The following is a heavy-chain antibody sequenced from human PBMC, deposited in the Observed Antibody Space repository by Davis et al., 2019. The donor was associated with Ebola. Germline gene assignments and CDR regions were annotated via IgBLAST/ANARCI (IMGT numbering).Heavy chain of an antibody. J-gene: IGHJ6*02. V-gene: IGHV1-18*01. D-gene: IGHD3-16*01. CDR2: ISAYNGNT. Sequence: ASVKVSCKASGYTFTSYGISWVRQAPRQGLEWMGYISAYNGNTNYAQKLQGRVTMTTDTSTSTAYMELSRLRSDDTAVYYCARGTMITFGATAALGAPKYYYYGMDVWSQGTTVTVSS. CDR3: ARGTMITFGATAALGAPKYYYYGMDV. CDR1: GYTFTSYG.